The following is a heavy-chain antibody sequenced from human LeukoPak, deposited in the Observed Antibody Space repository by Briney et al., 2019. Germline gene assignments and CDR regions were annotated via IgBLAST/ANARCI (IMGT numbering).Heavy chain of an antibody. D-gene: IGHD4-17*01. V-gene: IGHV1-18*01. J-gene: IGHJ4*02. CDR2: ISAYNGNT. Sequence: ASVKVSCKASGYTFTSYGISWVRQAPGQGLEWTGWISAYNGNTNYAQKLQGRVTMTTDTSTSTAYMELRSLRPDDTAVYYCARHEVTTGFDYWGQGTLVTVSS. CDR1: GYTFTSYG. CDR3: ARHEVTTGFDY.